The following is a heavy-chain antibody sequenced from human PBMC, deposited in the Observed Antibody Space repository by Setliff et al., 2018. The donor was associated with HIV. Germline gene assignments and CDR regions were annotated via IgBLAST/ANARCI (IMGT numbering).Heavy chain of an antibody. CDR2: IYFSGRT. J-gene: IGHJ4*02. CDR1: GGSISSSSYY. D-gene: IGHD3-16*01. CDR3: VNPSGAMGDFDS. Sequence: SETLSLTCTVFGGSISSSSYYWGWIRQPPGKGLEWIGSIYFSGRTYYNPSLKSRVTISIDTSKNQFSLQLTSVTAADTAVYYCVNPSGAMGDFDSWGQGTLVTVSS. V-gene: IGHV4-39*01.